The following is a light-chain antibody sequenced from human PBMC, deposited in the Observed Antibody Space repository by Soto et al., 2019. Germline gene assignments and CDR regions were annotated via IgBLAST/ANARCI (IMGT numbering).Light chain of an antibody. CDR2: GAS. Sequence: EIVMTQSPATLSVSPGERATLSCRASQSVSSNVAWYQQNPGQAPRLLIYGASTRATGIPARFSGSGSGTEFTLTISNLQSEDFAVYYCQPYNNWPPITFGQGTKLEIK. CDR3: QPYNNWPPIT. V-gene: IGKV3-15*01. J-gene: IGKJ2*01. CDR1: QSVSSN.